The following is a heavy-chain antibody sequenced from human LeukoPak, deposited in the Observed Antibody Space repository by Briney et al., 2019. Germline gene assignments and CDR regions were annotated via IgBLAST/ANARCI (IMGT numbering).Heavy chain of an antibody. CDR3: ASSLTTVPTFDY. D-gene: IGHD4-17*01. Sequence: SETLSLTCTVSGGSISSYYWSWIRQPPGKGLEWIGYIYYSGSTNYNPSLKSRVTISVDTSKNQSSLKLSSVTAADTAVYYCASSLTTVPTFDYWGQGTLVTVSS. CDR1: GGSISSYY. J-gene: IGHJ4*02. V-gene: IGHV4-59*01. CDR2: IYYSGST.